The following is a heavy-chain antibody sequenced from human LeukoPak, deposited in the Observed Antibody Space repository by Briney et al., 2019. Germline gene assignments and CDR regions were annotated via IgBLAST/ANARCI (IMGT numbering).Heavy chain of an antibody. CDR2: IYYSGST. CDR1: GGSISSYY. V-gene: IGHV4-59*12. Sequence: PSETLSLTCTVSGGSISSYYWSWIRQPPGKGLEWIGYIYYSGSTNCNPSVKSRVAMSVDTSKNQFSLKLSSVTAADTAVYYCARSNYVWGSYRPRQSDAFDIWGQGTMVTVSS. CDR3: ARSNYVWGSYRPRQSDAFDI. D-gene: IGHD3-16*02. J-gene: IGHJ3*02.